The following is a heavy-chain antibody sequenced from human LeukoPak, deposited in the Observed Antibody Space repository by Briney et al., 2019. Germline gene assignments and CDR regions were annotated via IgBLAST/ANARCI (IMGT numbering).Heavy chain of an antibody. V-gene: IGHV1-18*01. CDR1: GYTFTYYC. D-gene: IGHD3-10*01. Sequence: ASVTVSCKAYGYTFTYYCINWVRQAAGHGLEWMGLISAYNGNTKYAQKFQGRVSMSTDTSTSTAYMELRRLRSDDTAVYYCARDGSGSYDNWFDPWGQGTLVTVS. CDR2: ISAYNGNT. CDR3: ARDGSGSYDNWFDP. J-gene: IGHJ5*02.